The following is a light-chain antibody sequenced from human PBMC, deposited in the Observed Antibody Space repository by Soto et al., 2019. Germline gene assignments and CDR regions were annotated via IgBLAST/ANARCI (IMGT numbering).Light chain of an antibody. V-gene: IGLV1-44*01. J-gene: IGLJ1*01. CDR3: AAWDGSLNGNV. Sequence: QLVLTQPPSASGTPGQRVTISCSGSSSNIGSNTVNWYQQLPGTAPKLLIYSNNQRPSGVPDRFSGSKSGTSASLAISGLQSEDEADYYCAAWDGSLNGNVFGTGTKVTVL. CDR2: SNN. CDR1: SSNIGSNT.